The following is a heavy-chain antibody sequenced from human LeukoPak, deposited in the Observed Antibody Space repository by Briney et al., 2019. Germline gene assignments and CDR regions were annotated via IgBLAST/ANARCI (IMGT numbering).Heavy chain of an antibody. D-gene: IGHD2-15*01. CDR1: GLTVSSYS. Sequence: GGSLRPSCVASGLTVSSYSMNWVRQAPGKGLEWVSYISSSSSTIYYADSVKGRFTISRDNAKNSLDLQMNSLRDEDTAVYYCARARASGRSGFDYWGQGTLVSVSP. CDR3: ARARASGRSGFDY. J-gene: IGHJ4*02. CDR2: ISSSSSTI. V-gene: IGHV3-48*02.